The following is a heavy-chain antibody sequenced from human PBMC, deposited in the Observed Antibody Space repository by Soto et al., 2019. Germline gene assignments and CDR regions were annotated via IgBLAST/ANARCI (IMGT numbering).Heavy chain of an antibody. J-gene: IGHJ5*02. D-gene: IGHD3-10*01. CDR3: ARDYMLRGRDSNWFDP. CDR2: INSDGSST. CDR1: GFIFSSYY. Sequence: GGSLRLSCAASGFIFSSYYMHWVRQAPGKGLVWVSRINSDGSSTTYADSVKGRFTISRDNAKNTLYLQMTGLRAEHTAVYYCARDYMLRGRDSNWFDPWGQGTLVTVSS. V-gene: IGHV3-74*01.